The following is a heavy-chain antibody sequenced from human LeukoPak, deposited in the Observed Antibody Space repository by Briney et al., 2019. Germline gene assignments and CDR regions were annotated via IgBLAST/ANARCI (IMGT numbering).Heavy chain of an antibody. CDR2: IYTSGST. CDR1: GGSISSGSYY. V-gene: IGHV4-61*02. CDR3: ARGLAYCGGDCRYWYFDL. Sequence: PSQTLSLTCTVSGGSISSGSYYWSWIRQPAGKGLEWIGRIYTSGSTNYNPSLKSRVTISVDTSKNQFSLKLSSVTAADTAVYYCARGLAYCGGDCRYWYFDLWGRGTLVTVSS. J-gene: IGHJ2*01. D-gene: IGHD2-21*02.